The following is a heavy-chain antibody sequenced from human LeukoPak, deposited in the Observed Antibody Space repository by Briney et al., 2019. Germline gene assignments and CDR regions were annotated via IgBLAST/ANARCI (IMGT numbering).Heavy chain of an antibody. J-gene: IGHJ4*02. CDR2: ISSSSSYT. Sequence: GGSLRPSCAASGFTFSSYSMNWVRQAPGKGLEWVSSISSSSSYTYYADSVKGRFTISRDNAKNSLYLQMNSLRAEDTAVYYCARSPNIAAGTRGNFDYWGQGTLVTVSS. D-gene: IGHD6-13*01. CDR1: GFTFSSYS. CDR3: ARSPNIAAGTRGNFDY. V-gene: IGHV3-21*01.